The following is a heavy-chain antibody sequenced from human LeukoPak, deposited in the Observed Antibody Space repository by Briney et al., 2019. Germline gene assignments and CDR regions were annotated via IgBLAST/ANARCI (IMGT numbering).Heavy chain of an antibody. J-gene: IGHJ4*02. D-gene: IGHD2-21*01. Sequence: GGSLRLSCVASGFTYSHNGMHWVRQAPGKGLEWVAFIQYDGNTIFYADSVKGRFTISRDNSKNTLYLQLNSLRVEDAGVYYCARAPVTSCRGVYCYPFDYWGQGTLVTVSS. CDR3: ARAPVTSCRGVYCYPFDY. CDR2: IQYDGNTI. V-gene: IGHV3-30*02. CDR1: GFTYSHNG.